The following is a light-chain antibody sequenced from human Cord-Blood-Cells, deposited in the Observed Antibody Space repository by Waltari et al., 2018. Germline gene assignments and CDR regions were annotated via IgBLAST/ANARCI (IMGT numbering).Light chain of an antibody. J-gene: IGLJ3*02. V-gene: IGLV2-23*02. CDR2: EVS. CDR1: CSDVGRYTL. Sequence: QSALTHPAPVSGSPGQSNTISCPATCSDVGRYTLVSWYQQHPGKAPILMIYEVSKRPSGVSNRFSGSKSSNTASLTISGLQAEDEADYYCCSYAGSSTWVFGGGTKLTVL. CDR3: CSYAGSSTWV.